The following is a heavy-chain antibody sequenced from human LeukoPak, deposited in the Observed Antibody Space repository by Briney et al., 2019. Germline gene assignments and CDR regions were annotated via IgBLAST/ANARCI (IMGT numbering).Heavy chain of an antibody. J-gene: IGHJ4*02. CDR2: ISSGGSHI. V-gene: IGHV3-21*04. D-gene: IGHD3-22*01. CDR1: GFSFIHYT. CDR3: ATLVKSSSYSEGRKPLDY. Sequence: GGSLRLSCAASGFSFIHYTMNWVRQAPGKGLEWVSPISSGGSHIYYADSVRGRFTISRDNAKNSLYLQMNSLKAGDTAVYYCATLVKSSSYSEGRKPLDYWGQGNLVTVSS.